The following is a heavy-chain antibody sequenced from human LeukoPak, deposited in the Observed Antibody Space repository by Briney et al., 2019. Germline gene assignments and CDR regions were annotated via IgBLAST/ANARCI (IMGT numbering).Heavy chain of an antibody. V-gene: IGHV4-59*12. CDR2: IYYSGST. CDR1: GGSISSYY. CDR3: ARDRYYYDSSGYYIFDY. Sequence: SETLSLTCTVSGGSISSYYWTWIRQPPGKDMEWDGYIYYSGSTNYNPSLKSRVTMSVDTSKNQFSLKLSSVTAADTAVYYCARDRYYYDSSGYYIFDYWGQGTLVTVSS. D-gene: IGHD3-22*01. J-gene: IGHJ4*02.